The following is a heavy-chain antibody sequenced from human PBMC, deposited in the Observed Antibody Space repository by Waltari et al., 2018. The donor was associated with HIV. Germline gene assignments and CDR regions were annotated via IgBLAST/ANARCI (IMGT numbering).Heavy chain of an antibody. V-gene: IGHV4-59*01. CDR2: VFYDVST. D-gene: IGHD3-10*01. J-gene: IGHJ4*02. CDR3: AREREYYGSGFFDY. Sequence: QVQLQESGPGLVKPSETLSLTCTVSGASIMSYFWSWIRQPPGKGLEWIVYVFYDVSTNDNPSLKRRVTISVDTSYNQFSLRLNSATAADTAVYYCAREREYYGSGFFDYWGQGILVTVSS. CDR1: GASIMSYF.